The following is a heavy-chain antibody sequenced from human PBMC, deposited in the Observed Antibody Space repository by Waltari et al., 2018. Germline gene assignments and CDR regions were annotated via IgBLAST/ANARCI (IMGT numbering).Heavy chain of an antibody. CDR1: GGSISSDY. Sequence: QVQLQESGPGLVKPSETLSLTCTAAGGSISSDYWRWIRQPPGKGLEWIGNSYYSGSTNYNPSLKSRVTISVDTSKNQFSLKLSSVTAADTAVYYCARSHSNSYYYGMEVWGQGTTVTVSS. CDR3: ARSHSNSYYYGMEV. CDR2: SYYSGST. J-gene: IGHJ6*02. V-gene: IGHV4-59*08. D-gene: IGHD5-18*01.